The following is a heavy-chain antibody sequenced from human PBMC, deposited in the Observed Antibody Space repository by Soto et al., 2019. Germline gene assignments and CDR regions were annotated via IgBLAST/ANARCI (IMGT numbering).Heavy chain of an antibody. D-gene: IGHD2-15*01. CDR3: ARGKEYCSGGSCYNPFDY. CDR1: GGTFSSYA. Sequence: QVQLVQSGAEVKKPGSSVKVSCKASGGTFSSYAISWVRQAPGQGLEWMGGIIPIFGTANYAQKFQGRVTITADKSTSTAYMELSSLRSEDTAVYYCARGKEYCSGGSCYNPFDYWGQGTLVTVSS. J-gene: IGHJ4*02. CDR2: IIPIFGTA. V-gene: IGHV1-69*06.